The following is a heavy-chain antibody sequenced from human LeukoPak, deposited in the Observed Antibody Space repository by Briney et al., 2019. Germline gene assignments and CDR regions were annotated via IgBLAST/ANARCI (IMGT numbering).Heavy chain of an antibody. J-gene: IGHJ6*03. V-gene: IGHV3-7*01. CDR1: GFTVITND. CDR2: IKQDGSEK. D-gene: IGHD4-23*01. CDR3: ARSKKVVTLDYYYYYMDV. Sequence: GGSLRLSCAASGFTVITNDMTWVRQAPGKGLEWVANIKQDGSEKYYVDSVKGRFTISRDNAKNSLYLQMNSLRAEDTAVYYCARSKKVVTLDYYYYYMDVWGKGTTVTVSS.